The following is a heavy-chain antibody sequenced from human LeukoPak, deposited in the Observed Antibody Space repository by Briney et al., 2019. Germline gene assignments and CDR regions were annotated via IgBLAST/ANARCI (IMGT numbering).Heavy chain of an antibody. V-gene: IGHV4-59*01. CDR3: AGTPNWFDP. Sequence: SETLSLTCTISGGSTTGYFWSWIRQPPGKGLEWIGYVFYSGGTLYNPSLESRVTISVDTSKNQFSLKLSSVTAADTAVYYCAGTPNWFDPWGQGTLVTVSS. CDR2: VFYSGGT. CDR1: GGSTTGYF. D-gene: IGHD2-15*01. J-gene: IGHJ5*02.